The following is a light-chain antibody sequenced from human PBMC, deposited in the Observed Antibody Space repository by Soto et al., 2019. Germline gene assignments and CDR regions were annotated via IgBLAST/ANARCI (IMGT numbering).Light chain of an antibody. CDR1: QSVSSSY. CDR2: GAF. J-gene: IGKJ2*01. CDR3: QQYGSSPGYT. V-gene: IGKV3-20*01. Sequence: EMVLTQSPGTLSSSPGERATLSCRASQSVSSSYLAWYQQKPGQAPRLLIYGAFSRATGIPDRFSGSGSGTDFTLTISRLEPEDLAVYYCQQYGSSPGYTFGQGTKLEIK.